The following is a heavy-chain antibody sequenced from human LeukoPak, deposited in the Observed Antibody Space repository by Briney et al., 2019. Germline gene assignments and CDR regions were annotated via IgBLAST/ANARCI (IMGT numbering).Heavy chain of an antibody. Sequence: SETPSLTCAVYGGSFSGYYWSWIRQPPGKGLEWIGEINHSGSTNYNPSLKSRVTISVDTSKNQFSLKLSSVTAADTAVYYCARGRDIVVVTAIGGTAFDIWGQGTMVTVSS. J-gene: IGHJ3*02. D-gene: IGHD2-21*02. CDR1: GGSFSGYY. CDR3: ARGRDIVVVTAIGGTAFDI. V-gene: IGHV4-34*01. CDR2: INHSGST.